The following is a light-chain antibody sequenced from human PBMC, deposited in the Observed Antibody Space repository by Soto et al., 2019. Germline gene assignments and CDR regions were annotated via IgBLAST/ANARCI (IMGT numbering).Light chain of an antibody. J-gene: IGLJ1*01. CDR1: SSDVGGYNF. V-gene: IGLV2-8*01. CDR2: EVT. CDR3: SSYGGSNNLV. Sequence: QSALTQPPSASGSPGQSVTISCTGTSSDVGGYNFVSWYQQYPGKAPKLIIYEVTKRPSGVPDRFSGSKSGNTASLTVSGLQTDDEADYYCSSYGGSNNLVFGTGTKVTVL.